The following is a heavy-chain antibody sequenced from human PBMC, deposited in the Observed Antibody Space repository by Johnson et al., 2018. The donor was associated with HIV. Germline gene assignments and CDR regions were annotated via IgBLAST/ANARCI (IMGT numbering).Heavy chain of an antibody. V-gene: IGHV3-15*01. J-gene: IGHJ3*02. CDR2: IKRKADGGTT. Sequence: VQLVESGGGLVKPGGSLRLSCTVSGFSFSDAWMSWVRQAPGKGLEWVGRIKRKADGGTTDYAAPVKGSFSISRDESKNTLYLQMNSLKTEDSAVYYCTTGRPSSAAFDIWGQGTMVTVSS. CDR3: TTGRPSSAAFDI. CDR1: GFSFSDAW.